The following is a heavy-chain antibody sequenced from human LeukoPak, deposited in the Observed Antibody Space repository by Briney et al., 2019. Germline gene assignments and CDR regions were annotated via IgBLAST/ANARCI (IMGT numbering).Heavy chain of an antibody. Sequence: GGSLRLSCTVSGFTVSSDSMSWVRQAPGRGLEWVSFIYSGGSTHYSDSVKGRFTISRDNSKNTLYLQMNSLRAEDTAVYYCARRAGAYSHPYDYWGQGTLVTVSS. CDR1: GFTVSSDS. CDR3: ARRAGAYSHPYDY. J-gene: IGHJ4*02. V-gene: IGHV3-53*01. D-gene: IGHD4/OR15-4a*01. CDR2: IYSGGST.